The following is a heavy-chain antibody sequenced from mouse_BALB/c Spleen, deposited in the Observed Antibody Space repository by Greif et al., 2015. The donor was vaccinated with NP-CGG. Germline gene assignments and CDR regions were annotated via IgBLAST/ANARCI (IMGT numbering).Heavy chain of an antibody. CDR3: ARHHYYGSSYAMDY. CDR1: GFSLTSYG. CDR2: IWSDGST. V-gene: IGHV2-6-2*01. Sequence: QVQLKHSGPDLVAPSQSLSITCTVSGFSLTSYGVHWVRQPPGKGLEWLVVIWSDGSTTYNSALKSRLNISKDNSKSQVFLKMNSLQTDDTAMYYCARHHYYGSSYAMDYWGQGTSVTVSS. J-gene: IGHJ4*01. D-gene: IGHD1-1*01.